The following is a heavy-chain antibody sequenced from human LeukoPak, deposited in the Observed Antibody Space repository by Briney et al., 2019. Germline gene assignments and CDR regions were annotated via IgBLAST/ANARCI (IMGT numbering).Heavy chain of an antibody. J-gene: IGHJ4*02. CDR2: IYYSGST. Sequence: SETLSLTCTVSGDSITTSSYYWGWIRQPPGKGLEWIGNIYYSGSTYYNPSLKSRVTISVDTSKNQFSLWLSSVTAADTAVYYCARLETYDSTLDYWGQGTLVTVSS. CDR1: GDSITTSSYY. D-gene: IGHD3-22*01. V-gene: IGHV4-39*01. CDR3: ARLETYDSTLDY.